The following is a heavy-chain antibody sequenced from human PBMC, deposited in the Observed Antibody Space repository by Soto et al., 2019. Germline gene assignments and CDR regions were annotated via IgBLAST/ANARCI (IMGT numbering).Heavy chain of an antibody. CDR3: TRAPYYYYGMDV. Sequence: GGSLRLSCAASGFTFSGSAMHWVRQASGKGLEWVGRIRSKANSYATAYAASVKGRFTISRDDSKNTAYLQMNSLKTEDTAVYYCTRAPYYYYGMDVWGQGTTVTVSS. V-gene: IGHV3-73*01. CDR2: IRSKANSYAT. CDR1: GFTFSGSA. J-gene: IGHJ6*02.